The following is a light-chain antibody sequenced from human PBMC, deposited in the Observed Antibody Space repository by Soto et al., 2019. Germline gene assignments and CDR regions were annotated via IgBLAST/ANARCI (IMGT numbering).Light chain of an antibody. CDR3: QQDNNWPRT. V-gene: IGKV3-15*01. J-gene: IGKJ1*01. CDR1: QSVSSN. Sequence: EIVMTQSPATLSVSPGERATLSCRASQSVSSNLAWYQQKPGQAPRLLIYGASTRATGIPARFSGSGSGTDCTLTISGLQSEDFAVYYCQQDNNWPRTFGQGTKVEVK. CDR2: GAS.